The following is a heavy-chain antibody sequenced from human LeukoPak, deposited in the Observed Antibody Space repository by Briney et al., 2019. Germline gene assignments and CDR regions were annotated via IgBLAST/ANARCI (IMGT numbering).Heavy chain of an antibody. J-gene: IGHJ3*02. CDR1: GFTFSSYA. CDR2: ISGSGGST. D-gene: IGHD3-22*01. CDR3: AKYRIAMIVVRGAFDI. Sequence: PGGSLRLSCAASGFTFSSYAMSWVRQAPGKGLEWVSAISGSGGSTYYADSVKGRFTISRDNSKNTLYLQMNSLRAEDTAVYYCAKYRIAMIVVRGAFDIWGQGTMVTVSS. V-gene: IGHV3-23*01.